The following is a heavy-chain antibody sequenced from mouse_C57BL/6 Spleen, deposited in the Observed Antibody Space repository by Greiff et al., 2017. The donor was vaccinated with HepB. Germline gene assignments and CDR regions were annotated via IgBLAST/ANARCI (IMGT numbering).Heavy chain of an antibody. CDR1: GYAFSSSW. CDR2: IYPGDGDT. CDR3: ARSGNYGYDGSFDY. Sequence: VQLQQSGPELVKPGASVKISCKASGYAFSSSWMNWVKQRPGKGLEWIGRIYPGDGDTNYNGKFKGKATLTADKSSSTAYMQLSSLTSEDSAVYFCARSGNYGYDGSFDYWGQGTTLTVSS. D-gene: IGHD2-2*01. J-gene: IGHJ2*01. V-gene: IGHV1-82*01.